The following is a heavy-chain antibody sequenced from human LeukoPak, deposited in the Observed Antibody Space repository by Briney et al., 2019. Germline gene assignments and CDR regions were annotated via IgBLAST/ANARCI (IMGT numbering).Heavy chain of an antibody. CDR2: IYHSGST. J-gene: IGHJ4*02. Sequence: PSETLSLTCTVSGYSISSGYYWGWIRQPPGKGLEWIGSIYHSGSTYYNPSLKSRVTISVDTSKNQFSLKLSSVTAAGTAVYYCARDAGYSYGGYWGQGTLVTVSS. CDR1: GYSISSGYY. V-gene: IGHV4-38-2*02. CDR3: ARDAGYSYGGY. D-gene: IGHD5-18*01.